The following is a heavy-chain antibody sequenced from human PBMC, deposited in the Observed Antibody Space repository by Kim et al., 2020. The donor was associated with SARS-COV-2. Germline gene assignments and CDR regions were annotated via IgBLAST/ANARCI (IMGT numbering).Heavy chain of an antibody. CDR1: GFTFSSYA. CDR2: ISYDGSNK. V-gene: IGHV3-30-3*01. J-gene: IGHJ4*02. CDR3: ARDSGGPFDY. Sequence: GGSLRRSCAASGFTFSSYAMHWVRQAPGKGLEWVVLISYDGSNKYYADSVKGRFTISRDNSKNTLYLQMNSLRAEDTAVYYCARDSGGPFDYWGQGTLVTVSS.